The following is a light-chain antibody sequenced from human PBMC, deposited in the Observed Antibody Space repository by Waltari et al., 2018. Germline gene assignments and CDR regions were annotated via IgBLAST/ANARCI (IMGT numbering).Light chain of an antibody. J-gene: IGLJ3*02. CDR2: ANT. CDR3: QSYDSRLGWV. V-gene: IGLV1-40*01. CDR1: SSNIGAGSY. Sequence: QSVLTQPPSVSGAPGQRVTISCTGGSSNIGAGSYVPWYQQLPGAAPRLLTNANTNRPSGVPDRFSGSKSGASASLAITGLQAEDEADYYCQSYDSRLGWVFGGGTKLTVL.